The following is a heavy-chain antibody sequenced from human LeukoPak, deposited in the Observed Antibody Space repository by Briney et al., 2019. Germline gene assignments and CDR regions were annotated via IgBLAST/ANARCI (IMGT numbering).Heavy chain of an antibody. CDR1: GFTFSSYA. V-gene: IGHV3-23*01. Sequence: GGSLRLSCAASGFTFSSYAMSWVRQAPGKGLEWVSAISGSGGSTYYADSVKGRFTISRDNSKSTLYLQVNSLRADDTAVYYCAKDLAAWELPPHAFDIWGQGTMVTVSS. J-gene: IGHJ3*02. CDR2: ISGSGGST. CDR3: AKDLAAWELPPHAFDI. D-gene: IGHD1-26*01.